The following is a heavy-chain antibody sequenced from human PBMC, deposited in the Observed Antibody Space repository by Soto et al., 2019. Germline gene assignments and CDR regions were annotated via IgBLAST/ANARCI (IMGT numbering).Heavy chain of an antibody. CDR2: IYWDDDK. CDR3: ARRRGGFGGGWTTPYFDY. Sequence: QITLKESGPTVVKPTQTLTLTCSLSGFSLNTGGVGVGWIRQPPGKALEWLAVIYWDDDKSWNPSLRDRLTITRDASDYQVVLTVTNMDPVDTGTYYCARRRGGFGGGWTTPYFDYWGQGTLVTVSS. D-gene: IGHD6-19*01. J-gene: IGHJ4*02. CDR1: GFSLNTGGVG. V-gene: IGHV2-5*02.